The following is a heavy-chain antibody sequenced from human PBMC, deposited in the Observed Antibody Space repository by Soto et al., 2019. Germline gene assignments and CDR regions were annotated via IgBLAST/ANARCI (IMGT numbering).Heavy chain of an antibody. V-gene: IGHV4-59*08. CDR2: IYYNGSTTY. Sequence: SETLSLTSVLSSGSISNYYWSWIRQPPGKGLEWIGYIYYNGSTTYKYNPSLESRVTISEHTSKNQFSLKLTSVTAADTAIYYCARFPDYGAYVAPWGQGTLVTVSS. CDR1: SGSISNYY. D-gene: IGHD4-17*01. CDR3: ARFPDYGAYVAP. J-gene: IGHJ5*02.